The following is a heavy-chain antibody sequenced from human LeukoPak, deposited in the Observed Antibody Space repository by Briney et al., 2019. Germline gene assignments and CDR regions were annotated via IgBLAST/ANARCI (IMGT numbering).Heavy chain of an antibody. J-gene: IGHJ4*02. Sequence: GASVKVSCKASGYTFTGYYMHWVRQAPGQGLEWMGWINPNSGGTNYAQKFQGRVTMTRDTSISTAYMELSRLRSDDTAVYYCARGAVVRGAVWVFDHWGRGTPVTVSS. CDR1: GYTFTGYY. V-gene: IGHV1-2*02. D-gene: IGHD3-10*01. CDR2: INPNSGGT. CDR3: ARGAVVRGAVWVFDH.